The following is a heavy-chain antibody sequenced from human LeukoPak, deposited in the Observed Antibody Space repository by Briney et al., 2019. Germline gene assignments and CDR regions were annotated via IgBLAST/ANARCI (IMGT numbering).Heavy chain of an antibody. J-gene: IGHJ4*02. Sequence: PSETLSLTCTVSGGSISSSSYYWGWIRQPPGKGLEWIGSIYYSGSTYYNPSLKGRVTISVDTSKNQFSLKLSSVTAADTAVYYCARLESGWYRVIDYWGQGTLVTVSS. CDR2: IYYSGST. V-gene: IGHV4-39*01. CDR1: GGSISSSSYY. CDR3: ARLESGWYRVIDY. D-gene: IGHD6-19*01.